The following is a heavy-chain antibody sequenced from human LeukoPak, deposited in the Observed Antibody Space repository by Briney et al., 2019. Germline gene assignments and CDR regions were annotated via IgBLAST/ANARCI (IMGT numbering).Heavy chain of an antibody. CDR2: VNTDGSST. D-gene: IGHD6-13*01. V-gene: IGHV3-74*01. CDR3: ARLAPTDSSSWYLYHYYGMTS. J-gene: IGHJ6*02. Sequence: PGGSLRLSCVVSGFTSSNYLMLWVRQAPGKGLVWVSRVNTDGSSTSHADFVKGRFTISRDNAKNTVFLQMNSVRPEDTAVYYCARLAPTDSSSWYLYHYYGMTSGAKGPRSPSP. CDR1: GFTSSNYL.